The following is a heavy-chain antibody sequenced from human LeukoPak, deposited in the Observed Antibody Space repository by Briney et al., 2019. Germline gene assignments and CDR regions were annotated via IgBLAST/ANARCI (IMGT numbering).Heavy chain of an antibody. CDR3: AKDNDILTGYYNLFDY. J-gene: IGHJ4*02. V-gene: IGHV3-30*02. D-gene: IGHD3-9*01. CDR2: IRYDGSNK. Sequence: PGGSLRLSCAASGFTFSSYGMHWVRQAPGKGLEWVAFIRYDGSNKYCADSVKGRFTISRDNSKNTLYLQMNSLRAEDTAVYYCAKDNDILTGYYNLFDYWGQGTLVTVSS. CDR1: GFTFSSYG.